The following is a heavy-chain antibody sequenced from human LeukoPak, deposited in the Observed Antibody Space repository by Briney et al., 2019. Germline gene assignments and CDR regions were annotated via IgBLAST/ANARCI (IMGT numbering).Heavy chain of an antibody. J-gene: IGHJ3*01. CDR3: AKEMATIRAFDF. CDR1: GSTFSTYA. D-gene: IGHD5-24*01. CDR2: ISGSGSST. Sequence: PGGSLRLSCAASGSTFSTYAMSWVRQAPGKGLEWVSVISGSGSSTYYADSVKGRFTISRDNSKNTLYLQMNSLRAEDTAVYDCAKEMATIRAFDFWGQGTMVTVSS. V-gene: IGHV3-23*01.